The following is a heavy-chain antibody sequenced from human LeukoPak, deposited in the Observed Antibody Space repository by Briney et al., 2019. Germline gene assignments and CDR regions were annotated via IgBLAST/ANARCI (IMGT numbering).Heavy chain of an antibody. CDR3: ARGGGGAAYFDY. J-gene: IGHJ4*02. Sequence: PSETLSLTCTVSGGSINTYYWSWIRQPPGKGLEWIGYVFYNGSTKYNPSLKSRVTISVDTSKNQFSLNLNSVTAADTAVYYCARGGGGAAYFDYWGQGTLVTVSS. V-gene: IGHV4-59*01. CDR2: VFYNGST. D-gene: IGHD6-13*01. CDR1: GGSINTYY.